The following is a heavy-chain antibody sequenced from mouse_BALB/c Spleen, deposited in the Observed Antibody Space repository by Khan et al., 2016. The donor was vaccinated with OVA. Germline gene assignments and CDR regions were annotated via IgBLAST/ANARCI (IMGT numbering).Heavy chain of an antibody. CDR2: INPSNGRT. CDR1: GYTFTNYW. D-gene: IGHD3-1*01. V-gene: IGHV1S81*02. CDR3: TRYFGGYY. J-gene: IGHJ2*01. Sequence: VQLQESGTELVKPGASVKLSCKASGYTFTNYWMHWVKQRPGQGLEWIGEINPSNGRTDYNEKFKSKATLTADKSSSTAYIQLSSLTSEDSAVSYSTRYFGGYYWGQGKTLTVAS.